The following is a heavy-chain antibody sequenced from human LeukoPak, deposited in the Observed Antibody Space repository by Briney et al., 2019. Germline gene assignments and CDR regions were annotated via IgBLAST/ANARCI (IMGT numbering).Heavy chain of an antibody. CDR3: ARDYYDSSGYYYVFAY. V-gene: IGHV1-18*01. CDR2: ISAYNGNT. Sequence: SVKVSCKASDYTFTNYGISWVRQAPGQGLEWMGWISAYNGNTNQAQKLQGRVTMTTDTSTRTAYMELRSLRSDDTAVYYCARDYYDSSGYYYVFAYWGQGTLVTVSS. J-gene: IGHJ4*02. CDR1: DYTFTNYG. D-gene: IGHD3-22*01.